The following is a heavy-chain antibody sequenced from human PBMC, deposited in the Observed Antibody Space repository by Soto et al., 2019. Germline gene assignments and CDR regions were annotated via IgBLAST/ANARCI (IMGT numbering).Heavy chain of an antibody. D-gene: IGHD6-13*01. CDR3: AKQQQLVGGYGMDV. Sequence: ASVKVSCKASGYTFTSYAMHWVRQAPGQRLEWMGWINAGNGNTKYSQKFQGRVTITRDTSASTAYMELSSLRSEDTAVYYCAKQQQLVGGYGMDVWGQGTTVTVSS. J-gene: IGHJ6*02. CDR1: GYTFTSYA. CDR2: INAGNGNT. V-gene: IGHV1-3*01.